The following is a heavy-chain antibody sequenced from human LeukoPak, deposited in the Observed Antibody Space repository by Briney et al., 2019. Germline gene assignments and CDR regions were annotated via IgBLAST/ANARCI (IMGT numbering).Heavy chain of an antibody. V-gene: IGHV1-18*01. D-gene: IGHD3-10*01. CDR3: ARHFYGSGTYYHFDY. Sequence: ASVKVSCKASGYSFPSYGISWVRQAPGQGPEWMGWIGPYNDNTNYAQKLQGRATLTTDTSTSTAYMELRSLRSDDTAVYYCARHFYGSGTYYHFDYWGQGTLVTVSS. CDR1: GYSFPSYG. CDR2: IGPYNDNT. J-gene: IGHJ4*02.